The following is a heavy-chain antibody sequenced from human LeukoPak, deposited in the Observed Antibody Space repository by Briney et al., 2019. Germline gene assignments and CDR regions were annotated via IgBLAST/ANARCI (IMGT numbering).Heavy chain of an antibody. CDR3: AKGTGSGWSWYYFDY. CDR2: FSGSGGST. D-gene: IGHD6-19*01. CDR1: GFTFSSYA. V-gene: IGHV3-23*01. J-gene: IGHJ4*02. Sequence: GGSLRLSCAASGFTFSSYAMSWVPRAPGRGRDGVSPFSGSGGSTYYANSVKGRFTISRDNSKNTLYLQMNSLRAEDTAVYYCAKGTGSGWSWYYFDYWGQGTLVTVSS.